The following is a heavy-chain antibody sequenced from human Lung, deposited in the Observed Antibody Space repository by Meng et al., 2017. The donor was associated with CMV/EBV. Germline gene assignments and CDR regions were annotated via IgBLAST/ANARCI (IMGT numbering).Heavy chain of an antibody. CDR2: IYPGDSDT. V-gene: IGHV5-51*01. Sequence: GGSXRLXCKGSGYXFTSYWIGWVRQMPGKGLEWMGIIYPGDSDTRYSPSFQGQVTISADKSISTAYLQWSSLKASDTAMYYCARSGYCSSTSCDNWFDPXGQGXLVTVSS. CDR1: GYXFTSYW. D-gene: IGHD2-2*03. CDR3: ARSGYCSSTSCDNWFDP. J-gene: IGHJ5*02.